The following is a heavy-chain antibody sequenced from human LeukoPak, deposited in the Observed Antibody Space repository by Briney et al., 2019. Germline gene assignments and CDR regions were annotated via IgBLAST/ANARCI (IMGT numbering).Heavy chain of an antibody. CDR3: ARHLGSLAPMDV. CDR2: IYTSGST. Sequence: PSETLSLTCTVSGGSISSYYWSWIRQPPGKGLDWIGYIYTSGSTNYNPSLKSRVTISVDTSKNQFSLKLSSVTAADTAVYYCARHLGSLAPMDVWGKGTTVTVSS. CDR1: GGSISSYY. J-gene: IGHJ6*03. D-gene: IGHD3-10*01. V-gene: IGHV4-4*09.